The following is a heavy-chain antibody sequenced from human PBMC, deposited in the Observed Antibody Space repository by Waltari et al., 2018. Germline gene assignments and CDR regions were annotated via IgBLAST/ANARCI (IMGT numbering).Heavy chain of an antibody. V-gene: IGHV1-69*10. D-gene: IGHD2-21*02. CDR2: IIPILGIA. Sequence: QVQLVQSGAEVKKPGSSVKVSCKASGGTFSSYAISWVRQAPGQGLEWMGGIIPILGIANYAQKFQGRVTITADKSTSTAYMELSSLRSEDTAVDYCARENRVTSLHYYMDVWGKWTTVTVSS. J-gene: IGHJ6*03. CDR1: GGTFSSYA. CDR3: ARENRVTSLHYYMDV.